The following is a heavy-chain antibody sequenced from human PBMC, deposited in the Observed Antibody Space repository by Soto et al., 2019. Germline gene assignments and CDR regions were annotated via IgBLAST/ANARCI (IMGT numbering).Heavy chain of an antibody. V-gene: IGHV1-8*01. CDR1: GYTFTSYD. Sequence: QVQLVQSGAEVKKPGASVKVSCKASGYTFTSYDINWVRQATGQGLEWMGWMNPNSGNTGYAQKFQGRVTMTRNTSISTAYMELSSLRSEDTAVYYCARVATIFGVVFDAFDIWGQGTMVTVSS. D-gene: IGHD3-3*01. CDR2: MNPNSGNT. CDR3: ARVATIFGVVFDAFDI. J-gene: IGHJ3*02.